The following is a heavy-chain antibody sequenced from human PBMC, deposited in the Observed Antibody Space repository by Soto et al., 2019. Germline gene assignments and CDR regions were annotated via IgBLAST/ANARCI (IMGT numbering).Heavy chain of an antibody. Sequence: SETLSLTCDVSDASMTTTIYYWGWIRQPPGKGLEWIGSIYCSGSAYYNPSLNSRLTMSVDTSMSHFSLKLSSVTAADTAVYYCAKGGRQWLVTSDFNYWGQGALVT. J-gene: IGHJ4*02. D-gene: IGHD6-19*01. V-gene: IGHV4-39*02. CDR3: AKGGRQWLVTSDFNY. CDR2: IYCSGSA. CDR1: DASMTTTIYY.